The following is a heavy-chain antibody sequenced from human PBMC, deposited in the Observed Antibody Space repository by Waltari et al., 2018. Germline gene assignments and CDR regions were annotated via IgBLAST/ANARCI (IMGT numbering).Heavy chain of an antibody. J-gene: IGHJ4*02. CDR2: IHHSGNT. V-gene: IGHV4-38-2*02. D-gene: IGHD3-22*01. Sequence: QVQLQESGPGLVKPSETLSLTCAVSGYSISSGYYWGWVRQPPGKGLEWIGSIHHSGNTYYTPSLKSRVTISVDTSKNQFSRKLSSVTAADTAMYFCVGDYEGVINYLDFWGQGTLVSVSS. CDR3: VGDYEGVINYLDF. CDR1: GYSISSGYY.